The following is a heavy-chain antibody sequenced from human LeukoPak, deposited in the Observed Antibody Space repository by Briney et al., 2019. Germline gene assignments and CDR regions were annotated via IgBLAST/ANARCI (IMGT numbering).Heavy chain of an antibody. CDR3: ARDPALLPHCSGGSCYDYYYYMDV. D-gene: IGHD2-15*01. V-gene: IGHV3-11*04. CDR1: GFTFSDYY. Sequence: GGSLRLSCAPSGFTFSDYYITWIRQPPGKGLEWVSYISSSVSTIYYADSVKGRFTISRDNAKNSLYLQMNSLRAEDTAVYYCARDPALLPHCSGGSCYDYYYYMDVWGKGTTVTVSS. J-gene: IGHJ6*03. CDR2: ISSSVSTI.